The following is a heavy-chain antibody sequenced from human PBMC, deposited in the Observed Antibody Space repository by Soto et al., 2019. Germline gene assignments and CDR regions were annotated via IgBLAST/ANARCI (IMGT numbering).Heavy chain of an antibody. CDR2: IKSKTDGGTT. V-gene: IGHV3-15*01. Sequence: EVQLVESGGGLVKPGGSLRLTCTASGFTFSNAWMSWVRQAPGKGLEWVGRIKSKTDGGTTDYAAPVKGRFTISRDDSKNTLYLQMNSLKTEDTAVYYCTAAGVYYYYYGIDVWGQGTTVTVSS. J-gene: IGHJ6*02. CDR3: TAAGVYYYYYGIDV. CDR1: GFTFSNAW. D-gene: IGHD6-25*01.